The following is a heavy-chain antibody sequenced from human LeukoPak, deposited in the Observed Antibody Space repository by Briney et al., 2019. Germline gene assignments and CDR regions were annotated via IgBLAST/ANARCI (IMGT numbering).Heavy chain of an antibody. Sequence: SETLSLTCAVYGGSFSGYYWSWIRQPPGKGLEWIGEINHSGSTNYNPSLKSRVTISVDTSKNQFSLKLSSVTAAGTAVYYCARRKGTSGWSWGSPYYFGYWGQGTLVTVSS. V-gene: IGHV4-34*01. CDR2: INHSGST. D-gene: IGHD6-19*01. CDR3: ARRKGTSGWSWGSPYYFGY. CDR1: GGSFSGYY. J-gene: IGHJ4*02.